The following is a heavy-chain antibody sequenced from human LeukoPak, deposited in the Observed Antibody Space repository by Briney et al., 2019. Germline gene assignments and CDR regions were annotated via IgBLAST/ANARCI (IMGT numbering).Heavy chain of an antibody. Sequence: SQTLSLTSAISVDTVSGISVAWNWIRQSPSRGLGWLGRTYYRYKWYYEYAVSVKSRINISPDTSKKQFSLQVTSVTPEDTAVYYCSLARSEYHYGMDVWGQGTTHSVSS. V-gene: IGHV6-1*01. J-gene: IGHJ6*01. CDR1: VDTVSGISVA. CDR2: TYYRYKWYY. CDR3: SLARSEYHYGMDV.